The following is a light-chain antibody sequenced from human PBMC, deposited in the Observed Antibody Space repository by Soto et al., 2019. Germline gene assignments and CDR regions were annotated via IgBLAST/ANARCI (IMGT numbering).Light chain of an antibody. Sequence: ETVLTQSPGTLSLSPGERATLSCRASQSVINNYLAWYQQTPGQAPRLLIYGASTRATGTTDRFSGSGSGTDFTLTITRLEPRDSAVYYCQQYGSSVYTFGQGTKLEIK. V-gene: IGKV3-20*01. CDR1: QSVINNY. CDR2: GAS. CDR3: QQYGSSVYT. J-gene: IGKJ2*01.